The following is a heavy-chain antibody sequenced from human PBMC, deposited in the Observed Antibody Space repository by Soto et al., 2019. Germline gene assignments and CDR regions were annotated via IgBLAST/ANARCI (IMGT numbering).Heavy chain of an antibody. CDR3: ARDSGSYYDYYYYYGMDV. J-gene: IGHJ6*02. CDR2: IYYSGST. D-gene: IGHD1-26*01. V-gene: IGHV4-31*03. Sequence: SETLSLTCTGSGGSISSGGYYWSWIRQDPGKGLEWIGYIYYSGSTYYNPSLKSRVTISVDTSKNQFSLKLSSVTAADTAVYYCARDSGSYYDYYYYYGMDVWGQGTTVTVSS. CDR1: GGSISSGGYY.